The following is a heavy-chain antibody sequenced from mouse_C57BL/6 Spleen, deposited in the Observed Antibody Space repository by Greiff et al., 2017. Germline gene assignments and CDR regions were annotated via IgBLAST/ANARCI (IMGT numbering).Heavy chain of an antibody. V-gene: IGHV14-4*01. J-gene: IGHJ3*01. CDR3: TTEGLLKAY. CDR1: GFNIKDDY. D-gene: IGHD2-3*01. CDR2: IDPENGDT. Sequence: VQLKQSGAELVRPGASVKLSCTASGFNIKDDYMHWVKQRPEQGLEWIGWIDPENGDTEYASQFQGKATITADTSSNTAYLQLSSLTSEDTAVYYCTTEGLLKAYWGQGTLVTVSA.